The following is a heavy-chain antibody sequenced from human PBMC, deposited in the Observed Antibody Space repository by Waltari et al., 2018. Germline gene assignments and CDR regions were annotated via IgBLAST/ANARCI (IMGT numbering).Heavy chain of an antibody. Sequence: QVQLVQSGAEVKKPGSSVKVSCKASGGTFSSYAISWVRQAPGQGLEWMGGIIPIFGTANYAQKFQGRVTITADESTSTAYMELSSLRSEDTAVYYCARDFQGSLISSDSSGYYFDYWGQGTLVTVSS. CDR1: GGTFSSYA. J-gene: IGHJ4*02. CDR3: ARDFQGSLISSDSSGYYFDY. CDR2: IIPIFGTA. D-gene: IGHD3-22*01. V-gene: IGHV1-69*01.